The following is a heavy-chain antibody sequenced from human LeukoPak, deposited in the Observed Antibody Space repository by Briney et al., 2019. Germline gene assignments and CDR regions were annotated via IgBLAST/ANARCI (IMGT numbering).Heavy chain of an antibody. J-gene: IGHJ4*02. V-gene: IGHV3-21*01. Sequence: EGSLRLSCAASGFTFSSYSMNWVRQAPGKGLEWVSSISSSSSYIYYADSVKGRFTISRDNAKNSLYLQMNSLRAEDTAVYYCARGLLFGYSLFDYWGQGTLVTVSS. D-gene: IGHD3-22*01. CDR3: ARGLLFGYSLFDY. CDR1: GFTFSSYS. CDR2: ISSSSSYI.